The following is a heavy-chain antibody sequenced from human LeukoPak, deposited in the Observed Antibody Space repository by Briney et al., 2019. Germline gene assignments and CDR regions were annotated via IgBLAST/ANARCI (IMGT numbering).Heavy chain of an antibody. CDR2: IYTSGST. D-gene: IGHD3-10*01. CDR1: GGSISSGSYY. CDR3: ARDSMVRGVIPYN. Sequence: SETLSLTCTVSGGSISSGSYYWSWIRQPAGKGLEWIGRIYTSGSTNYNPSLKSRLTISVDTSKNQFSLKLSPVTAADTAVYYCARDSMVRGVIPYNWGQGTLVTVSS. V-gene: IGHV4-61*02. J-gene: IGHJ4*02.